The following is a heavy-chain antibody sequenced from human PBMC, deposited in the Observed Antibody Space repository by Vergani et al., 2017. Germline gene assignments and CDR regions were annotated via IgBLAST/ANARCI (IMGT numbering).Heavy chain of an antibody. CDR2: IYYSGTS. V-gene: IGHV4-31*03. CDR3: ARQKDYYIYV. CDR1: GAHVGSRGYY. Sequence: QVQLHELGPGLVKASQTLSLTFSVFGAHVGSRGYYLGGVRPRPGTGLDWIGYIYYSGTSYYNSSLVSRLTIPLDTSENHLSLKLTSGTAADTAVYYCARQKDYYIYVW. J-gene: IGHJ6*03.